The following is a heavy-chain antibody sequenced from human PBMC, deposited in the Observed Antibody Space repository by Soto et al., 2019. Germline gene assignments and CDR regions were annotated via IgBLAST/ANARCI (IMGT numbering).Heavy chain of an antibody. D-gene: IGHD3-9*01. CDR3: ARGVAYDILTGYYYFDY. CDR1: GFTFSSYS. V-gene: IGHV3-21*01. J-gene: IGHJ4*02. CDR2: ISSSSSYI. Sequence: PGGSLRLSCAASGFTFSSYSMNWVRQAPGKGLEWVSSISSSSSYIYYADSVKGRFTISRGNAKNSLYLQMNSLKAEDTAVYYCARGVAYDILTGYYYFDYWGQGTLVTVSS.